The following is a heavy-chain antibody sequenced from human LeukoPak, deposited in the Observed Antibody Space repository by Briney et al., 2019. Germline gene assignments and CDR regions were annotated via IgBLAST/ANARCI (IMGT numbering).Heavy chain of an antibody. D-gene: IGHD5-12*01. CDR3: ARGLGIVAPLDY. CDR2: IYSSGST. V-gene: IGHV4-4*07. J-gene: IGHJ4*02. CDR1: GGSISSYY. Sequence: SETLSLTCSVSGGSISSYYWSWVRQPAGKGLEWIGRIYSSGSTNYNPSLKSRVTISVDTSKNQFSLKLSSVTAADTAVYYCARGLGIVAPLDYWGQGTLVTVSS.